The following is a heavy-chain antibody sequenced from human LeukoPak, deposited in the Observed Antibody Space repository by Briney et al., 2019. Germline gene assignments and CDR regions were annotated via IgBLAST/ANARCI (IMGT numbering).Heavy chain of an antibody. CDR3: ARGLKHWLTDAYFYYGMDV. CDR2: MNPNIGNT. J-gene: IGHJ6*02. CDR1: GYTFTSYD. Sequence: ASVKVSCKASGYTFTSYDISWVRQAPGQGLERMGWMNPNIGNTAYAQKFQGRVTMTRNTSIGTAYMELSRLRSEDTAVYYCARGLKHWLTDAYFYYGMDVWGQGTTVTVFS. V-gene: IGHV1-8*02. D-gene: IGHD6-19*01.